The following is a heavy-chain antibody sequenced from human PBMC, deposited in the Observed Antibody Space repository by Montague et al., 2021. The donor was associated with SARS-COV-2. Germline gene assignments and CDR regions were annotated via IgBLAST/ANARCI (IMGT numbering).Heavy chain of an antibody. CDR1: GGSIGSHY. CDR2: IYYTGIT. D-gene: IGHD6-25*01. CDR3: ARGSGSASATWFDP. Sequence: SETLSLTCTVSGGSIGSHYWSWTRLPPGKGLEWVGHIYYTGITKYKSSXXSRVTISVDTSKNQLSLKLDSVTAADTAVYYCARGSGSASATWFDPWGQGTLVTVSS. V-gene: IGHV4-59*11. J-gene: IGHJ5*02.